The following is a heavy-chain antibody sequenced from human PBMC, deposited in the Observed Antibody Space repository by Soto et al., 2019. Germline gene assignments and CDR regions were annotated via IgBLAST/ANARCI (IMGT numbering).Heavy chain of an antibody. CDR2: IFHSGST. Sequence: QVQLQQWGAGLLKPSETLSLTCAVYGGFFSGYYWSWIRQPPGKGLEWIGEIFHSGSTNYTPSLKSRVTISVDTSKTQFSRKLSSATAADTAVYYCAREGTPYDYVWGSYPNDYWGQGTLVTVS. CDR1: GGFFSGYY. D-gene: IGHD3-16*02. CDR3: AREGTPYDYVWGSYPNDY. J-gene: IGHJ4*02. V-gene: IGHV4-34*12.